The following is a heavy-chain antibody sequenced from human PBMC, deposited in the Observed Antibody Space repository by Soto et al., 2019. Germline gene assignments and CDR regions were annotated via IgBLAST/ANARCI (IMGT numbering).Heavy chain of an antibody. CDR1: GFTFSSYA. CDR3: ARDKVVVVVAATHYYYYYGMDV. J-gene: IGHJ6*02. Sequence: QVQLVESGGGVVQPGRSLRLSCAASGFTFSSYAMHWVRQAPGKGLEWVAVISYDGSNKYYADSVKGRFTISRDNSKNTLYLQMNRLRAEDTAVYYCARDKVVVVVAATHYYYYYGMDVWGQGTTVTVSS. CDR2: ISYDGSNK. D-gene: IGHD2-15*01. V-gene: IGHV3-30-3*01.